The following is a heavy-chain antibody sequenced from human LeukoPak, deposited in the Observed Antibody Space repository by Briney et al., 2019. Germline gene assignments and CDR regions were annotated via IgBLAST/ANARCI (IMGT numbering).Heavy chain of an antibody. V-gene: IGHV3-48*03. CDR3: ARELYGSGSYYNNWFDP. J-gene: IGHJ5*02. CDR1: GFTFSSYE. Sequence: GGSLRLSCAASGFTFSSYEMNWVRQAPGMGLEWVSYISSSGSTIYYADSVKGRFTISRDNAKNSLYLQMNSLRAEDTAVYYCARELYGSGSYYNNWFDPWGQGTLVTVSS. CDR2: ISSSGSTI. D-gene: IGHD3-10*01.